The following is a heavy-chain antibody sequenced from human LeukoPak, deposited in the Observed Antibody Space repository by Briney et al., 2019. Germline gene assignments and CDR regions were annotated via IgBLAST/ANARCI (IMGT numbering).Heavy chain of an antibody. V-gene: IGHV4-30-2*01. CDR1: GGSISSGGYS. CDR2: IYHSGST. CDR3: AREVIAANPNFDY. D-gene: IGHD6-25*01. Sequence: SETLSLTCAVSGGSISSGGYSWSWIRQPPGKGLEWIGYIYHSGSTYYNPSLKSRVTISVDRSKNQFSLKLSSVTAADTAVYYCAREVIAANPNFDYWGQGTLVTVSS. J-gene: IGHJ4*02.